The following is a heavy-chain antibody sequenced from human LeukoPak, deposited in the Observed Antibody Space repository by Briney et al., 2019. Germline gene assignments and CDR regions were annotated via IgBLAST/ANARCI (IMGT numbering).Heavy chain of an antibody. Sequence: GGSLRLSCAASGFTFSSYAMSWVHQAPGKGLEWVSAISGSGGSTYYADSVKGRFTISRDNSKNTLYLQMNSLRAEDTAVYYCAKLKAAAGKLTGYYFDYWGQGTLVTVSS. J-gene: IGHJ4*02. CDR1: GFTFSSYA. V-gene: IGHV3-23*01. D-gene: IGHD6-13*01. CDR2: ISGSGGST. CDR3: AKLKAAAGKLTGYYFDY.